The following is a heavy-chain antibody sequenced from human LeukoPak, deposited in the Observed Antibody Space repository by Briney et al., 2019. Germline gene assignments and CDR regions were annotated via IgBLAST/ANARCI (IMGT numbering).Heavy chain of an antibody. CDR1: DGSISSSSHC. V-gene: IGHV4-39*07. CDR2: IYYSGST. Sequence: SETLSLTCTVSDGSISSSSHCWGWIRQPPGKGLEWIGIIYYSGSTYYNPSLKSRVTISLDTSKNQFSLKLSSVTAADTAVYYCARGESWFDPWGQGTLVTVSS. J-gene: IGHJ5*02. CDR3: ARGESWFDP.